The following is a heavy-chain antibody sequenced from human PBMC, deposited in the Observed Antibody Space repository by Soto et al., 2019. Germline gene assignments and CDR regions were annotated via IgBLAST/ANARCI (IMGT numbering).Heavy chain of an antibody. CDR1: GTSIGSGGYF. CDR2: IYSAKNT. D-gene: IGHD3-16*01. CDR3: ARDPTRPYTHFYGLDV. Sequence: QVLLLESGPGLVEPSQTLSLTCNVSGTSIGSGGYFWTWIRQHPGKGLEWIGYIYSAKNTNYNPSPQRRVSMSLDTSNNQFSLKLSSVTAEDAAVYYCARDPTRPYTHFYGLDVGGQGTTVTNSS. V-gene: IGHV4-31*03. J-gene: IGHJ6*02.